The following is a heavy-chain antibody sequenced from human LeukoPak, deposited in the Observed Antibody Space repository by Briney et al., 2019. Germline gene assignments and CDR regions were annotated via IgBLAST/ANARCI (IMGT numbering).Heavy chain of an antibody. CDR3: ARRNGDYYFDY. CDR1: GGSFSGYY. V-gene: IGHV4-34*01. Sequence: SETLSLTCAVYGGSFSGYYWSWIRQPPGKGLEWIGEINHSGSTNYNPSLKSRVTISVDTSKNQFSLQLNSVTPEDTAVYYCARRNGDYYFDYWGQGTLVTVSS. D-gene: IGHD4-17*01. CDR2: INHSGST. J-gene: IGHJ4*02.